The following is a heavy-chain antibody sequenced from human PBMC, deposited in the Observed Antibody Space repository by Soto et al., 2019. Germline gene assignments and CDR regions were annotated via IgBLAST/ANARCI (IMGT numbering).Heavy chain of an antibody. D-gene: IGHD2-21*02. CDR1: VFTFSNYG. CDR3: ARDDDFPDTGLDY. J-gene: IGHJ4*02. CDR2: IVKDVSLQ. Sequence: QVQLVESGGGVVQPGRSLRLSCAASVFTFSNYGMHWVRPAPGKGLEWVAVIVKDVSLQHYGDSVKGRFTISRDNCKNMLFLQMESMRAEDTAVYYCARDDDFPDTGLDYCGQGMLVIVS. V-gene: IGHV3-33*01.